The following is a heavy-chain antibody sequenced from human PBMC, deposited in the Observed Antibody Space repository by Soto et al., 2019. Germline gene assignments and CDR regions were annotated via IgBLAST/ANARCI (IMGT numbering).Heavy chain of an antibody. J-gene: IGHJ6*02. CDR2: IHPGESDT. Sequence: GDSRKISCKSYGYSFTTYWIAWVRQMPVKGLEWMGIIHPGESDTRYSPSFQGQVTISADRSITTAYLQWSSLKASDTAMYYCARHEATYYNFYGMDVWGQGTTVTVSS. CDR3: ARHEATYYNFYGMDV. V-gene: IGHV5-51*01. CDR1: GYSFTTYW.